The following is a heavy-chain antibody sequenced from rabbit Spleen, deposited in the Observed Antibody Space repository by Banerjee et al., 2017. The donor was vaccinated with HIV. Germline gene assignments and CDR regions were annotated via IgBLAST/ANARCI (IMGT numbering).Heavy chain of an antibody. D-gene: IGHD8-1*01. J-gene: IGHJ3*01. CDR2: IDPVFGIT. V-gene: IGHV1S7*01. CDR1: GFDFSSYY. Sequence: QSLEESGGGLVKPEGSLTLTCKASGFDFSSYYMSWVRQAPGKGLEWIGYIDPVFGITYYANWVAGRFSISRENAQNTVFLQMTSLTDADTATYFCARDGAGGSYFALWGQGTLVTVS. CDR3: ARDGAGGSYFAL.